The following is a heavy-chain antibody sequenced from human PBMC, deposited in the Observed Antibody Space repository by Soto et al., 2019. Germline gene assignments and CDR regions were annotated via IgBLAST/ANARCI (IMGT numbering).Heavy chain of an antibody. Sequence: VQLVQSGAEVRKPGASVKVSCKASGYTFIDYYIYWVRQAPGQGLEWMGWINPRTGGTNFAQKFEAWVTMTRDTSITTAYMELTSLRSNDTAVYYCARVNGDYPPRGMDVWGQGTTVTVSS. J-gene: IGHJ6*02. CDR1: GYTFIDYY. V-gene: IGHV1-2*04. CDR3: ARVNGDYPPRGMDV. D-gene: IGHD4-17*01. CDR2: INPRTGGT.